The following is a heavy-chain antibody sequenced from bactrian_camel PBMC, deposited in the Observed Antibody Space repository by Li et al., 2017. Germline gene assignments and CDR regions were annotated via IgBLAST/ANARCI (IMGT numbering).Heavy chain of an antibody. Sequence: QLVESGGGSVQIGGSLTLACAASRGFNDARAEWGWFRQAPGAQCEMVASISPDGKEYYSGSVKGRFVISRDNANNIVYLHLTHLKIEDTAMYYCEKGSLRGQGTQVTVS. V-gene: IGHV3S53*01. CDR3: EKGSL. CDR1: RGFNDARAE. D-gene: IGHD5*01. CDR2: ISPDGKE. J-gene: IGHJ4*01.